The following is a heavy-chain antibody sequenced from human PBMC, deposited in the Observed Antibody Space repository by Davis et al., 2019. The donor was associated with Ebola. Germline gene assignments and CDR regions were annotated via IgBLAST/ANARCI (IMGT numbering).Heavy chain of an antibody. Sequence: WVRQPPGKGLEWIGSIYYSGSTYYNPSLKSRLTIYVDTSKNQFSLKLGSVTAADTAVYYCARQARDYGAYLDSWGQGTLVTVSS. CDR2: IYYSGST. V-gene: IGHV4-39*01. J-gene: IGHJ4*02. CDR3: ARQARDYGAYLDS. D-gene: IGHD4-17*01.